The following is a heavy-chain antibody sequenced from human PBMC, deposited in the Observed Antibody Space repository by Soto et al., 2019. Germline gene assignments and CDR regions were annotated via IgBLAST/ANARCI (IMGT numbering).Heavy chain of an antibody. D-gene: IGHD3-22*01. Sequence: VKVSCKASGGTFSSYAISWVRQAPGQGLEWMGGIIPIFGTANYAQKFQGRATITADESTSTAYMELSSLRSEDTAVYYCARENYYDSSGYYPYYYYYGMDVWGQGTTVTVSS. V-gene: IGHV1-69*13. J-gene: IGHJ6*02. CDR2: IIPIFGTA. CDR1: GGTFSSYA. CDR3: ARENYYDSSGYYPYYYYYGMDV.